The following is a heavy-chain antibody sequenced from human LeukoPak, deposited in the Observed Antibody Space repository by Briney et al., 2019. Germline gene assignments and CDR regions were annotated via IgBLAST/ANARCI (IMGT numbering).Heavy chain of an antibody. CDR2: INHSGST. Sequence: NPSETLSLTCAVYGGSFSGYYWSWIRQPPGKGLEWIGEINHSGSTNYNPSLKSRVTISVDTSKNQFSLKLSPVTAADTAVYYCARHGYYYGSGRNRGDVDYWGQGTLVTVSS. CDR1: GGSFSGYY. J-gene: IGHJ4*02. D-gene: IGHD3-10*01. V-gene: IGHV4-34*01. CDR3: ARHGYYYGSGRNRGDVDY.